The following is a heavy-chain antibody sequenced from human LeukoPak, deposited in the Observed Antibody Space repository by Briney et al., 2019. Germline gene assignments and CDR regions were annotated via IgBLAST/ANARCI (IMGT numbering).Heavy chain of an antibody. CDR1: GFTLSDFW. CDR2: IDQDGSDK. Sequence: PGGSLRFSCAASGFTLSDFWMSWVRQAPGKGLEWVANIDQDGSDKNYVGSVKGRFTISRDVAKNSLFLQMNSLRAEDTAVYYCARESTEDRPGSWGQGTLVTVSS. J-gene: IGHJ5*02. D-gene: IGHD5/OR15-5a*01. V-gene: IGHV3-7*01. CDR3: ARESTEDRPGS.